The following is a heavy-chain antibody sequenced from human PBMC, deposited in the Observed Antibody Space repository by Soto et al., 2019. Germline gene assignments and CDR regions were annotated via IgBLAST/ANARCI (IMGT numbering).Heavy chain of an antibody. Sequence: PGGSLRLSCAASGFTFSTYAMHWVRQAPGKGLEWVAIISYDGSSKYYADSVKGRFIISRDNSKDTLYLQMNSLRAEDTAEYYWGRDPGGRRQWPPGMDVGGQGTTVPVPS. D-gene: IGHD6-19*01. CDR3: GRDPGGRRQWPPGMDV. CDR1: GFTFSTYA. J-gene: IGHJ6*02. V-gene: IGHV3-30-3*01. CDR2: ISYDGSSK.